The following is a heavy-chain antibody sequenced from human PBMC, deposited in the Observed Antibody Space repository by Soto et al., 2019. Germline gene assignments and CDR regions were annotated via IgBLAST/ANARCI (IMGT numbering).Heavy chain of an antibody. Sequence: SETLSLTCAVYGGSFSGYYWSWIRQPPGKGLEWIGEINHSGSTNYNPSLKSRVTISVDTSKNQFSLKLSSVTAADTAVYYCARTGGNPKDYYGMDVWGQGTTVTVSS. CDR1: GGSFSGYY. V-gene: IGHV4-34*01. J-gene: IGHJ6*02. CDR3: ARTGGNPKDYYGMDV. CDR2: INHSGST. D-gene: IGHD2-15*01.